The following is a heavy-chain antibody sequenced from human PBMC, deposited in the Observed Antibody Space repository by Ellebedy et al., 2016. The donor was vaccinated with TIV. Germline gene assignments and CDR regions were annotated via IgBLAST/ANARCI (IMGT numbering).Heavy chain of an antibody. CDR1: GYTFTSYG. CDR2: ISTYNGNT. D-gene: IGHD5-18*01. V-gene: IGHV1-18*01. J-gene: IGHJ4*02. CDR3: ARDRGYSHASLDY. Sequence: ASVKVSXXASGYTFTSYGISWVRQAPGQGLEWMGWISTYNGNTNYAQKLQGRVTMTRDTTTSTAYMELRSLRSDDTAVYYCARDRGYSHASLDYWGQGTLVTVSS.